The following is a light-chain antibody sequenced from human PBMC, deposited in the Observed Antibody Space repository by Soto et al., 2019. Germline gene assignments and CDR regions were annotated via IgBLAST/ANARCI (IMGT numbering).Light chain of an antibody. Sequence: IVMTQSPATLPVSPWERATLSCRASQSVSSNLAWYQQKPGQAPRLLIYGASVRATGVPDRFSGSGSGTDFTLTISRLEPEDFAVYYCQQYTSSLNTFGQGTRLEIK. CDR2: GAS. CDR1: QSVSSN. J-gene: IGKJ5*01. V-gene: IGKV3D-15*01. CDR3: QQYTSSLNT.